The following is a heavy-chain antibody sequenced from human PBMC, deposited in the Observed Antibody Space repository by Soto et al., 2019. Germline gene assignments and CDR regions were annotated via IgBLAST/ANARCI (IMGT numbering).Heavy chain of an antibody. Sequence: VSCKASGGTFISYAISWVRQAPGQGLEWMGGIIPIFGTANYAQKFQGRATITADESTSTAYMELSSLRSEDTAVYYCERDYDFWSGPSPLMDVWGQGTTVTVSS. CDR2: IIPIFGTA. J-gene: IGHJ6*02. V-gene: IGHV1-69*01. CDR1: GGTFISYA. D-gene: IGHD3-3*01. CDR3: ERDYDFWSGPSPLMDV.